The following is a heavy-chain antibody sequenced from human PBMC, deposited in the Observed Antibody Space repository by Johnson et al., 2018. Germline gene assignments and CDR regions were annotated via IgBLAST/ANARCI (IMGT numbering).Heavy chain of an antibody. CDR3: AKGGEGNDDTPAYYYYMDV. D-gene: IGHD1-1*01. J-gene: IGHJ6*03. CDR2: ISYDGSNK. CDR1: GFTFSSYD. Sequence: QVQLVESGGGVIQPGRSLRLSCAVSGFTFSSYDMHWVRQAPGKGLEWVTFISYDGSNKYYADSERGRFTLSRDNFKNTLYLQMNSLRPEDTAVYYCAKGGEGNDDTPAYYYYMDVWGKGTTVTVTS. V-gene: IGHV3-30*18.